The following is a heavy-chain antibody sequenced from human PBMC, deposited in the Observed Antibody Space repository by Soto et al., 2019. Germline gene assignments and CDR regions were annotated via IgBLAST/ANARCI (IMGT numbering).Heavy chain of an antibody. CDR3: VRQGSGALHGLVDV. J-gene: IGHJ6*02. CDR2: VHDSWGS. D-gene: IGHD3-10*01. CDR1: GGSFSGYY. V-gene: IGHV4-59*08. Sequence: SETLSLTCAVYGGSFSGYYWSWIRQPPGKGLEWIGYVHDSWGSHYNPSLKSRVAISLDTSKSQFSLKLTSVTATDTAVYYCVRQGSGALHGLVDVWGQAATVTVSS.